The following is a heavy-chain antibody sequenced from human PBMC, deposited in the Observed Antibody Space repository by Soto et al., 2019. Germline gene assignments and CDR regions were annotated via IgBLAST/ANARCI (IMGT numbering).Heavy chain of an antibody. CDR1: GYTFNGYY. Sequence: GASVKVSCKASGYTFNGYYMHWVRQAPGQGLEWMGWINPNSGGTNYAQKFQGWVTMTRDTSISTAYMELSRLRSDDTAVYYCARGVEYYYDSSGYYWRYYGMDVWGQGTTVTVSS. CDR3: ARGVEYYYDSSGYYWRYYGMDV. V-gene: IGHV1-2*04. J-gene: IGHJ6*02. CDR2: INPNSGGT. D-gene: IGHD3-22*01.